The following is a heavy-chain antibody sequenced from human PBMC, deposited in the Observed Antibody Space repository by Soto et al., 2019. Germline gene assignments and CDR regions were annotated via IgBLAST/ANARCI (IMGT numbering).Heavy chain of an antibody. J-gene: IGHJ3*02. V-gene: IGHV1-69*01. CDR1: GGTFSSYA. CDR2: IIPICGTA. CDR3: ARDHLGATTSDAFDI. D-gene: IGHD1-26*01. Sequence: QVQLVQSGAEVKKPGSSVKVSCKASGGTFSSYAISWVRQAPGQGLEWMGGIIPICGTANYSQKFQGRVTITADESTSTAYMELSSLRSEDTAVYYCARDHLGATTSDAFDIWGQGTMVTVSS.